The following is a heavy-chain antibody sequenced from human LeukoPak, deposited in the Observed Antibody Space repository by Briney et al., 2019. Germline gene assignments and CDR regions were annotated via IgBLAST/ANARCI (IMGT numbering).Heavy chain of an antibody. J-gene: IGHJ4*02. Sequence: GSSVKVSCKASGGTFSSYAISWVRQAPGQGLEWMGGIIPIFGTANYAQKFQGRVTITADESTSTVYMELSSLRSEDTAVYCCARVTSSGCFDYWGQGTLVTVSS. CDR1: GGTFSSYA. D-gene: IGHD6-19*01. CDR3: ARVTSSGCFDY. V-gene: IGHV1-69*01. CDR2: IIPIFGTA.